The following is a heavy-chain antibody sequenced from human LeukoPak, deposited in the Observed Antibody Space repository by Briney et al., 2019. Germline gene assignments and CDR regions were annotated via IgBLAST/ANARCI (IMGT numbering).Heavy chain of an antibody. CDR2: ISGSGGST. D-gene: IGHD1-26*01. CDR1: GFTFSSYA. J-gene: IGHJ3*02. CDR3: AKEDSGSDAFDI. V-gene: IGHV3-23*01. Sequence: GGSLRLSCAASGFTFSSYAMRWVRQAPGKGLEWVSAISGSGGSTYYAHSVKGRFTISRHNSKNTLYLQMNGLRAEDTAVYYCAKEDSGSDAFDIWGQGTMVTVSS.